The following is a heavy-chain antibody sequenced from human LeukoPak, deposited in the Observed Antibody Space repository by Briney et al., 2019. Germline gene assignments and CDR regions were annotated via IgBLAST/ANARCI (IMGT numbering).Heavy chain of an antibody. CDR3: ASSGLTYKNRQWELGNAFDI. CDR1: GYTFTSYG. J-gene: IGHJ3*02. V-gene: IGHV1-2*02. Sequence: ASVKVSCKASGYTFTSYGISWVRQAPGQGLEWMGWINPNSGGTNYAQKFQGRVTMTRDTSISTAYMELSRLRSDDTAVYYCASSGLTYKNRQWELGNAFDIWGQGTMVTVSS. D-gene: IGHD1-26*01. CDR2: INPNSGGT.